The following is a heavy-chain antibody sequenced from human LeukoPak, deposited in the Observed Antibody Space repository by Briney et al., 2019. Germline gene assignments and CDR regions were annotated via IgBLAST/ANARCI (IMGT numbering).Heavy chain of an antibody. CDR1: GFTFGTYW. V-gene: IGHV3-74*01. Sequence: GGSLRLSCVASGFTFGTYWMHWVRQGPEKGLVWVAGITNDGTTGYADSVKGRFTISRDSAKSTVYLQMNSLSSEDTAVYYRGRERNFYYMDVWGKGTTVTVSS. J-gene: IGHJ6*03. CDR2: ITNDGTT. CDR3: GRERNFYYMDV.